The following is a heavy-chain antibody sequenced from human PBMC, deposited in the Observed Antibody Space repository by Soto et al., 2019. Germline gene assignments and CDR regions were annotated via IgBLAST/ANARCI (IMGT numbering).Heavy chain of an antibody. V-gene: IGHV5-51*01. J-gene: IGHJ3*02. CDR2: IYPGDSDT. CDR3: ARHLLKLGSTSPDDTFDI. Sequence: PGESLKISCKGSGYSFSSYWSAWVRQMPGKGLEWMGIIYPGDSDTRYSPSFQGQVTFSADKSISTAYLQWSSLKASDTAIYYCARHLLKLGSTSPDDTFDIWGQGTMVTVSS. CDR1: GYSFSSYW. D-gene: IGHD2-2*01.